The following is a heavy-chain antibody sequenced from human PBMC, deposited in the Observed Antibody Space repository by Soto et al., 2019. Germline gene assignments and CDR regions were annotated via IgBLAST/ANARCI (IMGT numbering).Heavy chain of an antibody. J-gene: IGHJ6*02. V-gene: IGHV1-2*04. CDR1: GYTFTGYY. D-gene: IGHD3-22*01. CDR3: ARERSWLLRYLRGGGMDV. CDR2: INPNSGGT. Sequence: QVQLVQSGAEVKKPGASVKVSCKASGYTFTGYYMHWVRHAPGQGLEWMGWINPNSGGTNYAQKFQGWVTMTRDTSISTAYMELSRLRSDDTAVYYCARERSWLLRYLRGGGMDVWGQGTTVSGSS.